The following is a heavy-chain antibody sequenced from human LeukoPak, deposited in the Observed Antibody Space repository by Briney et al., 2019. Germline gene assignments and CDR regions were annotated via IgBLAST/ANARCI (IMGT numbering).Heavy chain of an antibody. D-gene: IGHD6-19*01. Sequence: GGSLRLSSAASGFTFSRYSMKWVRQAPGKGLEWVSYIRSSSSAVYYADSVKGRFTISRDNAKNSLYLQMNSLRAEDTAVYYCVVDWEQWLVRGWGQRTLVTVSS. J-gene: IGHJ4*02. CDR2: IRSSSSAV. CDR3: VVDWEQWLVRG. V-gene: IGHV3-48*04. CDR1: GFTFSRYS.